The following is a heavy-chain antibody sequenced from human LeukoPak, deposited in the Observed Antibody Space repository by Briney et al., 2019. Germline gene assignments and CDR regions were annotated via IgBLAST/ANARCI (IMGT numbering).Heavy chain of an antibody. CDR2: IYSRGST. CDR1: GGSISSGSYY. CDR3: ARGPYSYDSSGAFDI. D-gene: IGHD3-22*01. J-gene: IGHJ3*02. Sequence: PSQTLSLTCTVSGGSISSGSYYWNWIRQPAGKGLEWIGRIYSRGSTNYNPSLKSRVTISVDTSKNQFSLKLSSVTAADTAVYFCARGPYSYDSSGAFDIWGQGTMVTVSS. V-gene: IGHV4-61*02.